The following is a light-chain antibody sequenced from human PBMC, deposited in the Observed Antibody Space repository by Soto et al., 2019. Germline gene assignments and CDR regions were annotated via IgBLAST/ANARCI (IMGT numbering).Light chain of an antibody. Sequence: EIVLTQSPGTLSLSPGERATLSCRASQSVTSNYVAWYQQRLGQAPRLILFGASSRATGIPDRVSGSGSGTAFRLTISSLEPEDFAVYYGKQYVSSVWTFGQGTKVEIK. V-gene: IGKV3-20*01. CDR2: GAS. CDR3: KQYVSSVWT. J-gene: IGKJ1*01. CDR1: QSVTSNY.